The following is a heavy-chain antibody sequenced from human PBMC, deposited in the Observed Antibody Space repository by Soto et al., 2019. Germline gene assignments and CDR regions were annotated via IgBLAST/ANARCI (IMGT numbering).Heavy chain of an antibody. Sequence: QVQLVESGGGVVQPGRSLRLSCAASGFTFSSYGMHWVRQAPGKGLEWVAVISYDGSNKYYADSVKGRFTISRDNSKNTLYLQMNSLRAEDTAVYYCAKARYSSSWSYYDYGMDVW. CDR3: AKARYSSSWSYYDYGMDV. J-gene: IGHJ6*01. CDR1: GFTFSSYG. V-gene: IGHV3-30*18. D-gene: IGHD6-13*01. CDR2: ISYDGSNK.